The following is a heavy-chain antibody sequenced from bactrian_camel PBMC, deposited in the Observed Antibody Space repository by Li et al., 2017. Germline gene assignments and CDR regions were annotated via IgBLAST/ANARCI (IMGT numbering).Heavy chain of an antibody. CDR2: LWIGGATT. V-gene: IGHV3S53*01. D-gene: IGHD6*01. CDR1: STTFNTYC. CDR3: TADQLYGTCRDVLDFPA. Sequence: HVQLVESGGGSVQAGGSLRLSCAASSTTFNTYCMGWIRQRPGKDREGLAVLWIGGATTTYADSVKGRFIITRDKAKDLVYLQMNGLQPEDTGMYYCTADQLYGTCRDVLDFPARGQGTQVTVS. J-gene: IGHJ4*01.